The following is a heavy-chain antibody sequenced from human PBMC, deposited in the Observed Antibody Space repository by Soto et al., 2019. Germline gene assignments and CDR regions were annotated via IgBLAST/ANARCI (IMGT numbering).Heavy chain of an antibody. CDR2: INAGNGNT. J-gene: IGHJ3*02. CDR1: GYTFTSYA. D-gene: IGHD3-9*01. CDR3: ASSDYDILTGYYRGAFDI. Sequence: ASVKVSCKASGYTFTSYAMHWVRQAPGQRLEWMGWINAGNGNTKYSQKFQGRVTITRDTSASTAYMELSSLRSEDTAVYYCASSDYDILTGYYRGAFDIWGQGTMVTVSS. V-gene: IGHV1-3*01.